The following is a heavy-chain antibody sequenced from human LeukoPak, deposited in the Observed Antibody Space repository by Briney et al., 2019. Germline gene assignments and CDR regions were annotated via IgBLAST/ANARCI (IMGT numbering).Heavy chain of an antibody. V-gene: IGHV4-59*01. CDR3: ARTWIQRSSYYYGMDV. D-gene: IGHD5-18*01. CDR2: IYYSGST. J-gene: IGHJ6*02. Sequence: SETLSLTCTVSGGSISSYYWSWIRQPPGEGLEWIGYIYYSGSTNYNPSLKSRVTISVDTSKNQFSLKLSSVTAADTAVYYCARTWIQRSSYYYGMDVWGQGTTVTVSS. CDR1: GGSISSYY.